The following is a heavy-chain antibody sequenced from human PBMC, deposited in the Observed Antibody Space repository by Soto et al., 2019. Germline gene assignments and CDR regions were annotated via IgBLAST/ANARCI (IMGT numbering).Heavy chain of an antibody. J-gene: IGHJ4*01. CDR1: GGSFSGYY. CDR3: ASAARYSSFY. Sequence: SETLSLTCAVYGGSFSGYYWSWIRQPPGKGLEWIGEINHSGSTNYNPSLKSRVTISVDTSKNQFSLKLSSVTAADTAVYYCASAARYSSFYWGQGTLVTVSS. D-gene: IGHD6-13*01. V-gene: IGHV4-34*01. CDR2: INHSGST.